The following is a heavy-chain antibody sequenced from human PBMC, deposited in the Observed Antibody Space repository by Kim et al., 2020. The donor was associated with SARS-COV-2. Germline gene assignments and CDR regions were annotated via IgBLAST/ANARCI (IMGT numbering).Heavy chain of an antibody. D-gene: IGHD3-10*01. V-gene: IGHV4-59*13. CDR3: ARESAGSGRRNYFDP. CDR2: VYYTGHT. J-gene: IGHJ5*02. CDR1: GDSITTSY. Sequence: SETLSLICSVSGDSITTSYWSWVRQPPGQRLEWIGFVYYTGHTKYNPSLNSRVTMSVDTSKNQFSLNLYYVTAADMAVYYCARESAGSGRRNYFDPWGQGTLVTVSS.